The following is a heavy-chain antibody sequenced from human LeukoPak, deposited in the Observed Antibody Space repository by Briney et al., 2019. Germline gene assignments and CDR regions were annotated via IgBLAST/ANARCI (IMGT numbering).Heavy chain of an antibody. J-gene: IGHJ6*02. D-gene: IGHD2-2*03. V-gene: IGHV3-7*01. CDR3: ARDGFCSSTTCYVPDYYNMDV. Sequence: WGSLRLSCAASGFTFSSYWMTWVRQAPGKGLEWVANIKQDGSEKYYVDSVKGRFAISRDNAKSSLYLQMNSLRAEDTAVYYCARDGFCSSTTCYVPDYYNMDVWGQGTTVTVSS. CDR1: GFTFSSYW. CDR2: IKQDGSEK.